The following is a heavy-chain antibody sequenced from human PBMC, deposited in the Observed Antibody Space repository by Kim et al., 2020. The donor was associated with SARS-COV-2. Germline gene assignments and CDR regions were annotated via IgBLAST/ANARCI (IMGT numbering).Heavy chain of an antibody. CDR1: GYSFTSYW. CDR3: ARAGYSGSPDDSDAFDI. J-gene: IGHJ3*02. CDR2: IDPSDSYT. Sequence: GESLKISCKGSGYSFTSYWISWVRQMPGKGLEWMGRIDPSDSYTNYSPSFQGHVTISADKSISTAYLQWSSLKASDTAMYYCARAGYSGSPDDSDAFDIWGQGTMVTVSS. V-gene: IGHV5-10-1*01. D-gene: IGHD1-26*01.